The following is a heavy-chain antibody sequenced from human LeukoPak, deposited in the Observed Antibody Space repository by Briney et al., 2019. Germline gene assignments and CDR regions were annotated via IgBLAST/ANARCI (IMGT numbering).Heavy chain of an antibody. CDR1: GFTFSSNA. J-gene: IGHJ5*02. D-gene: IGHD2-2*02. V-gene: IGHV3-30-3*01. Sequence: GRSLRLSCAASGFTFSSNAMHWVRQAPGKGLEWVAVITYDGSNKYYADSVKGRFTISRDNSKNTLYLQMNSLRAEDTAVYYCAKDGAQGAAIEAWGQGTLVTVSS. CDR3: AKDGAQGAAIEA. CDR2: ITYDGSNK.